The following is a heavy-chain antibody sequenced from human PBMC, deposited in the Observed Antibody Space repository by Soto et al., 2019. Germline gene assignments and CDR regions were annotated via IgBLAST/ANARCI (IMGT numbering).Heavy chain of an antibody. CDR2: ISPMFGAA. V-gene: IGHV1-69*19. CDR3: AREVQVHAPAVVY. J-gene: IGHJ4*02. D-gene: IGHD3-10*01. Sequence: QVQLVQSGAEMKKPGSSVKVSCQSSGGTFNTYAMNWVRQAPGQGPEWMGDISPMFGAANYAPKFQGRVTITADESTGTSYMRSSSLTSEGTALYFCAREVQVHAPAVVYCGQGTLVTVSS. CDR1: GGTFNTYA.